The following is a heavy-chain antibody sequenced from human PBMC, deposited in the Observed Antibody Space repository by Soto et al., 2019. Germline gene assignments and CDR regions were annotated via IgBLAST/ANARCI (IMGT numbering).Heavy chain of an antibody. D-gene: IGHD2-2*01. CDR1: GYTFTSYY. J-gene: IGHJ4*02. V-gene: IGHV1-46*03. CDR2: INPSGGST. CDR3: ARDIVVVPAAQYYFDY. Sequence: ASVKVSCKASGYTFTSYYMHWVRQAPGQGLEWMGIINPSGGSTSYAQKFQGRVTMTRDTSTSTVYKELSSLRSEDTAVYYCARDIVVVPAAQYYFDYWGQGTLVTVSS.